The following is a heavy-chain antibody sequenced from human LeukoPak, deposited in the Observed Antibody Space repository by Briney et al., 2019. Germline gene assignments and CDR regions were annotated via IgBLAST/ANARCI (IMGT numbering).Heavy chain of an antibody. Sequence: GGSLRLSCAASGFTFSSYAMSWVRQAPGKGLEWVSAISGSGGSTYYADSVKGRFTISRDNSKNTLYLQMNSLRAEDTAAYYCASDIVATIAAYWGQGTLVTVSS. CDR1: GFTFSSYA. CDR2: ISGSGGST. V-gene: IGHV3-23*01. CDR3: ASDIVATIAAY. J-gene: IGHJ4*02. D-gene: IGHD5-12*01.